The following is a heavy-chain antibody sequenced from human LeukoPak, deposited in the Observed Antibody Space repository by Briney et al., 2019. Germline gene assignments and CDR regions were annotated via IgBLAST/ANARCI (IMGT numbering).Heavy chain of an antibody. Sequence: GGSLRLSCAASGFTFSRYWMTWVRQAPGKGLEWVADIKEDGSEKNYVDSAMGRFTISRDIAKNSLYLQMNSLRAEDTAVYYCARGARDTAMVRGNYFDYWGQGTLVTVSS. CDR2: IKEDGSEK. V-gene: IGHV3-7*03. J-gene: IGHJ4*02. CDR3: ARGARDTAMVRGNYFDY. CDR1: GFTFSRYW. D-gene: IGHD5-18*01.